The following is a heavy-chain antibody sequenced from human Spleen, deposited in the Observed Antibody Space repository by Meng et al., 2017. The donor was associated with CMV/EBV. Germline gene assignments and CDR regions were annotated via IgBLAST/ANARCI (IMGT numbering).Heavy chain of an antibody. Sequence: GGSLRLSCAASGFTVSSNHMTWVRQAPGKGLEWVSVIYSGGSTYYADSVKGRFTISRDNSKNTLYLQMNSLRAEDTAVYYCARDGSGSFHFDYWGQGTLVTVSS. D-gene: IGHD3-10*01. V-gene: IGHV3-53*01. CDR3: ARDGSGSFHFDY. CDR2: IYSGGST. J-gene: IGHJ4*02. CDR1: GFTVSSNH.